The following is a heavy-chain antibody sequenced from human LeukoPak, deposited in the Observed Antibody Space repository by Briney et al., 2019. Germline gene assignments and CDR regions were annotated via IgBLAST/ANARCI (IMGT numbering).Heavy chain of an antibody. J-gene: IGHJ4*02. CDR1: GGSFSGYY. Sequence: SETLSLTCAVYGGSFSGYYWSWIRQPPGKGLEWIGEINHSGSTNYNPSLKSRVTISVDTSKNQFSLKLSSVTAADTAVYYCARLKRGYSYGFPDYWGQGTLVTVSS. CDR2: INHSGST. D-gene: IGHD5-18*01. V-gene: IGHV4-34*01. CDR3: ARLKRGYSYGFPDY.